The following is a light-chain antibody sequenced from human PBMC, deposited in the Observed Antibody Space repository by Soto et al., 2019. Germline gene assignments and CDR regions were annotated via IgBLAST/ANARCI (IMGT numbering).Light chain of an antibody. V-gene: IGKV3-20*01. CDR2: AAF. CDR1: QSVGSNA. J-gene: IGKJ5*01. Sequence: ETVLTQSPGTLVLSPGDRATLSCRSSQSVGSNALVWFQQKPGQAPRLLIYAAFTRATGIPDRFSGSGSGTDFTLTISRLEPEDSAVYYCQQYGSSPPITFGQGTRLEIK. CDR3: QQYGSSPPIT.